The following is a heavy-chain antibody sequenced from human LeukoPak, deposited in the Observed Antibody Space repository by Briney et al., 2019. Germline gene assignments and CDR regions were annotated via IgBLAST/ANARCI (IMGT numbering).Heavy chain of an antibody. V-gene: IGHV4-59*01. CDR1: GGSISDYY. Sequence: SETLSLTCTVSGGSISDYYWGWFRQLPGKGLEWIGYIHDSGRTNYNASLKGRASISVDTSRRQLSLKLTSVTAADTAIYYCTTGGGWLTDYWGQGTLVTVSS. J-gene: IGHJ4*02. D-gene: IGHD5-24*01. CDR2: IHDSGRT. CDR3: TTGGGWLTDY.